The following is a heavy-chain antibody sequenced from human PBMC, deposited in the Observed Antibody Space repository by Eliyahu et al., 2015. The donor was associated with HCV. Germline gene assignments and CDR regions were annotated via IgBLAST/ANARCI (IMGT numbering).Heavy chain of an antibody. Sequence: LRLSCAASGFSFSYYWMNWVRQAPGKGLEWLADIRPDGNEKSYVDSVKGRFTISRDNARNSLYLQMNSLRAEDTAVYYCAREGKLLGAFDVWGRGTMVTVSP. CDR3: AREGKLLGAFDV. CDR2: IRPDGNEK. J-gene: IGHJ3*01. V-gene: IGHV3-7*01. CDR1: GFSFSYYW. D-gene: IGHD1-26*01.